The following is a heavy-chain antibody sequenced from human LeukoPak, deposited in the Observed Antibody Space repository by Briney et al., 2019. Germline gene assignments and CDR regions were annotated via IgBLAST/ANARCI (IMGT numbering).Heavy chain of an antibody. CDR3: ARATGDSSSWLYYYYYYMDV. CDR1: GFTFSSYE. CDR2: ISSSGSTI. J-gene: IGHJ6*03. D-gene: IGHD6-13*01. Sequence: GGSLRLSFAASGFTFSSYEMNWVRQAPGKGLEWVSYISSSGSTIYYADSVKGRFTISRDNAKNSLYLQMNSLRAEDTAVYYCARATGDSSSWLYYYYYYMDVWGKGTTVTISS. V-gene: IGHV3-48*03.